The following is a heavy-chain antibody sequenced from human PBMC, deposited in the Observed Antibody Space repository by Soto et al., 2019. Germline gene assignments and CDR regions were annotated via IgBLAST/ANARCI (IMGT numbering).Heavy chain of an antibody. V-gene: IGHV3-23*01. D-gene: IGHD2-2*01. CDR1: GFTFSSYA. Sequence: EVQLLESGGGLVQPGGSLRLSCAASGFTFSSYAMSWVRQAPGKGLEWVSAISGSGGSTYYADSVKGRFTISRDNSKNTLYLQMNSLRAEDTAVYYCAKDPRRQQQLLWGSGYYYYMDVWGKGTTVTVSS. CDR3: AKDPRRQQQLLWGSGYYYYMDV. J-gene: IGHJ6*03. CDR2: ISGSGGST.